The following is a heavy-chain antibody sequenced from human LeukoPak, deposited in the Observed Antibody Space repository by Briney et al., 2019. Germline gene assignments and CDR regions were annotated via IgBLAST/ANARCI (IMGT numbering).Heavy chain of an antibody. CDR1: GFXFSSYD. J-gene: IGHJ3*02. CDR3: ARARPPYYYDSSGYSGDAFDI. D-gene: IGHD3-22*01. CDR2: IGTAGDT. V-gene: IGHV3-13*04. Sequence: GGSLRLSCAASGFXFSSYDIHWVRQATGKGLEWVSAIGTAGDTYYPGSVKGRFTISRENAKNSLYLQMNSLRAGDTAVYYCARARPPYYYDSSGYSGDAFDIWGQGTMVTVSS.